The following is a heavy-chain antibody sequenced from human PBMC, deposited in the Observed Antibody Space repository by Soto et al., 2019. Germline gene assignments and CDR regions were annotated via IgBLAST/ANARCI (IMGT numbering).Heavy chain of an antibody. V-gene: IGHV3-30*18. J-gene: IGHJ4*02. CDR2: ISYDGSNK. D-gene: IGHD5-18*01. CDR3: AKDVESGYSYGGPFDY. CDR1: GFTFSSYG. Sequence: GGSLRLSCAASGFTFSSYGMHWVRQAPGKGLEWVAVISYDGSNKYYADSVKGRFTISRDNSKNTLYLQMNSLRAEDTAVYYCAKDVESGYSYGGPFDYWGQGTLVTVSS.